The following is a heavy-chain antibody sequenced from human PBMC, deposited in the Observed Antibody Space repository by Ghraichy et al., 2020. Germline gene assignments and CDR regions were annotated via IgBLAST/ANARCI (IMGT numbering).Heavy chain of an antibody. J-gene: IGHJ1*01. CDR2: TRNKAYSYTT. V-gene: IGHV3-72*01. CDR3: ARDTVDGGGYQYFHH. Sequence: GGSLRLSCAASGFTFSDYYMDWVRQAPGKGLEWVGRTRNKAYSYTTEYAASVKGRFTISRDDSKNSLYLQMNSLQTEDTAVYYCARDTVDGGGYQYFHHWGQGTLVTVSS. CDR1: GFTFSDYY. D-gene: IGHD3-22*01.